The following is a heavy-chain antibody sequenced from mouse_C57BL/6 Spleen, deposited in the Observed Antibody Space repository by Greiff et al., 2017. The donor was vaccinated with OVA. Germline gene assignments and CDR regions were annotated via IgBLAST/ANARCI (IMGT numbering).Heavy chain of an antibody. J-gene: IGHJ3*01. CDR2: IYPGDGDT. CDR3: AREDPYDYDGFAY. Sequence: QVQLKQSGAELVKPGASVKISCKASGYAFSSYWMNWVKQRPGKGLEWIGQIYPGDGDTNYNGKFKGKATLTADKSSSTAYMQLSSLTSEDSAVYFCAREDPYDYDGFAYWGQGTLVTVSA. D-gene: IGHD2-4*01. V-gene: IGHV1-80*01. CDR1: GYAFSSYW.